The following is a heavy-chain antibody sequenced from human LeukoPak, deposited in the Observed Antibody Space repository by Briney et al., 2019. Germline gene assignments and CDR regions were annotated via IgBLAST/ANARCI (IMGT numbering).Heavy chain of an antibody. CDR2: MNPDSGNT. J-gene: IGHJ4*02. V-gene: IGHV1-8*01. CDR1: GYSFINYD. CDR3: ARSTMGARRTNDF. Sequence: GASVTVSCTASGYSFINYDINWVRQAPGQGLEWMGWMNPDSGNTGYAQKFQGRVTMARDTSISTAYMELSSLNSDDTAMYYCARSTMGARRTNDFWGQGTLVTVSS. D-gene: IGHD1-26*01.